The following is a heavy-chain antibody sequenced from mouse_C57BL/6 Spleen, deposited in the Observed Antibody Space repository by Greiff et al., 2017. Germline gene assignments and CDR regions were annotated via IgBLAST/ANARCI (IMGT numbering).Heavy chain of an antibody. CDR3: ARDRGNYRYFDY. J-gene: IGHJ2*01. D-gene: IGHD2-1*01. V-gene: IGHV5-4*01. CDR1: GFTFSSYA. Sequence: EVQLVESGGGLVKPGGSLKLSCAASGFTFSSYAMSWVRQTPEKRLEWVATISDGGSYTYYPDNVKGRFTISRDNAKNNLYLQMIHLKSENTAMYDYARDRGNYRYFDYWGQGTTLTVSS. CDR2: ISDGGSYT.